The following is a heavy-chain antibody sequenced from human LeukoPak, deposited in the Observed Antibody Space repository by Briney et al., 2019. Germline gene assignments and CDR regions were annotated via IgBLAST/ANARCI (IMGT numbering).Heavy chain of an antibody. CDR3: AKGGYYDSSGYPI. CDR2: ISGSGGST. D-gene: IGHD3-22*01. CDR1: GFTFSSYG. J-gene: IGHJ3*02. V-gene: IGHV3-23*01. Sequence: GGSLRLSCAASGFTFSSYGMSWVRQAPGKGLEWVSAISGSGGSTYYADSVKGRFTISRDNSKNTLYLQINSLRAEDTAVYYCAKGGYYDSSGYPIWGQGTMVTVSS.